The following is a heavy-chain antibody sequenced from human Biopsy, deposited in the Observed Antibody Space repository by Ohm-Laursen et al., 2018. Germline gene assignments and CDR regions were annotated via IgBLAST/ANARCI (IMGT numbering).Heavy chain of an antibody. CDR2: INPNSGDT. Sequence: GASVKVSCKASGYTFTGYYLHWVRQAPGQGLEWMGWINPNSGDTNYAQKFQGRVTVTRDTSTSTAYMEVSRLRSGDTAVYYCAGDRPSVSTYGVDWGQGTLVTVSS. CDR3: AGDRPSVSTYGVD. J-gene: IGHJ4*02. CDR1: GYTFTGYY. V-gene: IGHV1-2*02. D-gene: IGHD3-3*01.